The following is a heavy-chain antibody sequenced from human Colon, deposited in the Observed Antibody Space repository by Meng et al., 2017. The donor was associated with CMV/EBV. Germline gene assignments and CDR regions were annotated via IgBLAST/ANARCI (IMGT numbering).Heavy chain of an antibody. CDR1: VSNAW. J-gene: IGHJ6*02. V-gene: IGHV3-15*01. Sequence: VSNAWMSWVRQDRGKGLEWVGRIKSKTDGGTTDYDAPVKGRFTISRDDSKNTLYLQMNSLKTEDTAVYYCTTDLIGVALYYYGMDVWGQGTMVTVSS. D-gene: IGHD3-3*01. CDR2: IKSKTDGGTT. CDR3: TTDLIGVALYYYGMDV.